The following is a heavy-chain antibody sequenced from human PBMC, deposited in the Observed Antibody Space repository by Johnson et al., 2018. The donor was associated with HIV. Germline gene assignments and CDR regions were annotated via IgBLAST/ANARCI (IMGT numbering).Heavy chain of an antibody. D-gene: IGHD4-17*01. CDR3: ARDRSPYYGDYKSAFDI. CDR2: IYSGGST. V-gene: IGHV3-66*01. Sequence: VQVVESGGGLVQPGGSLRLSCAASGFTVISNYMSWVRQAPGKGLEWVSVIYSGGSTYYTDSVKGRFTISRDNSKNTLYLQMNSMRAEDTAVYYCARDRSPYYGDYKSAFDIWGQGTMVTVSS. CDR1: GFTVISNY. J-gene: IGHJ3*02.